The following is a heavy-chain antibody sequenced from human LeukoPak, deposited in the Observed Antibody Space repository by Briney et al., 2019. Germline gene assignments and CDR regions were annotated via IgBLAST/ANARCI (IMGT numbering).Heavy chain of an antibody. D-gene: IGHD4/OR15-4a*01. J-gene: IGHJ6*02. Sequence: SETLSLTCAVYGGSFSGYYWSWIRQPPGKGLEWIGSIYYSGSTYYNPSLKSRVTISVDTSKNQFSLKLSSVTAADTAVYYCARRPNIMDVWGQGTTVTVSS. CDR1: GGSFSGYY. V-gene: IGHV4-34*01. CDR2: IYYSGST. CDR3: ARRPNIMDV.